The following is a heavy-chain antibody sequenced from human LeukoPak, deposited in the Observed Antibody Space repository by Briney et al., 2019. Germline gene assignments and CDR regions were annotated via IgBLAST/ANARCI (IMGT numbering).Heavy chain of an antibody. CDR3: ASPDYYDSSGD. Sequence: GRSLRLSCAATGFTFSSYGMHWVRQAPGKGLEWVAVISYDGSNKYYADSVKGRFTISRDNSKNTLYLQMNSLRAEDTAVYYCASPDYYDSSGDWGQGTLVTVSS. CDR1: GFTFSSYG. J-gene: IGHJ4*02. V-gene: IGHV3-30*03. CDR2: ISYDGSNK. D-gene: IGHD3-22*01.